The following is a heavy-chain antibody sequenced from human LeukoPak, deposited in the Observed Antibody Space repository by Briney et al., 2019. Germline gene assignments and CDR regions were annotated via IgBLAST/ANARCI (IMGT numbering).Heavy chain of an antibody. CDR2: IGSSSGTI. CDR3: ARGMTVAGTYFDY. Sequence: GGSLRPSCAASGFTFSSYSMNWVRQAPGKGLEWVSYIGSSSGTINYADSVKGRFTISRDNARNSLYLRVDSLRDEDTAVYYCARGMTVAGTYFDYWGQGTLVTVSS. CDR1: GFTFSSYS. V-gene: IGHV3-48*02. J-gene: IGHJ4*02. D-gene: IGHD6-19*01.